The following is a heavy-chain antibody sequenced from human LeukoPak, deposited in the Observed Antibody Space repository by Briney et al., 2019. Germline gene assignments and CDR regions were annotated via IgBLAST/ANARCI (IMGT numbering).Heavy chain of an antibody. CDR2: INHSGST. CDR1: GYSISSGYY. V-gene: IGHV4-38-2*02. Sequence: SETLSLTCTVSGYSISSGYYWSWIRQPPGKGLEWIGEINHSGSTNYNPSLKSRVTISVDTSKNQFSLKLSSVTAADTAVYYCARGRSSSWPYYYYMDVWGKGTTVTVSS. J-gene: IGHJ6*03. D-gene: IGHD6-13*01. CDR3: ARGRSSSWPYYYYMDV.